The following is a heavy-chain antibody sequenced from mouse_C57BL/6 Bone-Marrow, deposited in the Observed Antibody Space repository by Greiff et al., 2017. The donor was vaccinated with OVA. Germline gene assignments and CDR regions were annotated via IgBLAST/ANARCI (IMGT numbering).Heavy chain of an antibody. CDR3: ARGYYCGSGYDYAMDY. CDR2: IWPGGGT. V-gene: IGHV2-9-1*01. D-gene: IGHD1-1*01. CDR1: GFSLTSYA. Sequence: QVQLQESGPGLVAPSQSLSITCTVSGFSLTSYAISWVRQPPGKGLEWLGVIWPGGGTNYNSAHKSRLSISKDDSMSQVSLKMNSLQTDDTARYYCARGYYCGSGYDYAMDYWGQGTSVTVSS. J-gene: IGHJ4*01.